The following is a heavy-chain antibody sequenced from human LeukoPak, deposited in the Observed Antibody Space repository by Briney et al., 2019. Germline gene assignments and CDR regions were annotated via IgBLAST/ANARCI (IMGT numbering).Heavy chain of an antibody. Sequence: PSETLSLTCTVSGGSISSGGYYWSWIRQHPGKGLEWIGYIYYSGSTYYNPSLKSRVTISVDTSKNQFSLKLSSMTAADTAVYYCARQKCTSTSCLTKNAFDIWGQGTMVTVSS. CDR2: IYYSGST. V-gene: IGHV4-31*03. CDR3: ARQKCTSTSCLTKNAFDI. CDR1: GGSISSGGYY. J-gene: IGHJ3*02. D-gene: IGHD2-2*01.